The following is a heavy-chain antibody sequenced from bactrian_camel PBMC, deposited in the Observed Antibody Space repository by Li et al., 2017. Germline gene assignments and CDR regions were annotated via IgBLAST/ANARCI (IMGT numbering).Heavy chain of an antibody. D-gene: IGHD1*01. CDR1: SFRANC. J-gene: IGHJ4*01. CDR2: IQDDGAK. CDR3: AGGITYFSWLAGNYEY. Sequence: VQLVESGGGSVQAGGSLRLSCTATSFRANCMGWFRQAPGKEREMVAQIQDDGAKHYDSTAEGRFTISRDNAKNTVFLQMNKLQLDDTAIYFCAGGITYFSWLAGNYEYWDQGTQVTVS. V-gene: IGHV3S53*01.